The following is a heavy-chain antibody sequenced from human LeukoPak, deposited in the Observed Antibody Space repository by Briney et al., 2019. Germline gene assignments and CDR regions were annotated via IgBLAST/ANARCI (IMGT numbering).Heavy chain of an antibody. J-gene: IGHJ4*02. Sequence: ASVKVSCKASGYTFTGYYMHWVRQAPGQGLEWMGWINPNSGGTNYAQKFQGRVTMTRDTSISTAHMELSRLRSDDTAVYYCARPYYYDSSGYYYVRYWGQGTLVTVSS. CDR1: GYTFTGYY. D-gene: IGHD3-22*01. V-gene: IGHV1-2*02. CDR3: ARPYYYDSSGYYYVRY. CDR2: INPNSGGT.